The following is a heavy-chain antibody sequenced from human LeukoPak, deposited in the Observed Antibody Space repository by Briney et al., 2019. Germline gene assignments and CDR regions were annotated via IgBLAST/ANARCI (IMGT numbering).Heavy chain of an antibody. V-gene: IGHV3-53*01. CDR2: IYSGGST. CDR1: GFTVSSNF. CDR3: ATTYHYGALDY. J-gene: IGHJ4*02. Sequence: GGSLRLSCAASGFTVSSNFMSWVRQAPGKGLKWVSVIYSGGSTYYADSVKGRFTISRDNSKNTLYLQMNSLRAEDTAVYYCATTYHYGALDYWGQGTLVTVSS. D-gene: IGHD4-17*01.